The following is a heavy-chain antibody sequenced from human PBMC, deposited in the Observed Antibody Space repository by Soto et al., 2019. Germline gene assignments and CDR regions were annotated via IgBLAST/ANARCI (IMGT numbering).Heavy chain of an antibody. J-gene: IGHJ6*02. CDR1: GGSVSSGSYY. CDR2: IYYSGST. V-gene: IGHV4-61*01. Sequence: PSETLSLTCTVSGGSVSSGSYYWIWIRQPPGKGLEGIGYIYYSGSTNYNPALKSRVTISVDTSKNQFSLKLSSVTAADPAVYYCARGSTYYDFWSGPMAKHPTTYSYYGMDVWGQGTTVTVSS. CDR3: ARGSTYYDFWSGPMAKHPTTYSYYGMDV. D-gene: IGHD3-3*01.